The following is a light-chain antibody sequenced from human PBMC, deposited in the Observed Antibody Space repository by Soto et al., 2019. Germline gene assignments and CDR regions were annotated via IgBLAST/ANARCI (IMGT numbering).Light chain of an antibody. CDR3: QQYKTYPMYT. V-gene: IGKV1-5*01. J-gene: IGKJ2*01. CDR2: DAS. CDR1: QFISTW. Sequence: DIQMTQSPSTLSASVGDRVTITCRASQFISTWLAWYQQKPGKAPKFLISDASNLESGVPARFSGSGSGTEFTLTISSLQPDDFATYYCQQYKTYPMYTFGQGTKLEIK.